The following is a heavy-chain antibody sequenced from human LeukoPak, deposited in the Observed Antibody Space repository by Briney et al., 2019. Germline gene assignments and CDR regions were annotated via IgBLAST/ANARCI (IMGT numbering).Heavy chain of an antibody. CDR1: GDSVSANSAA. J-gene: IGHJ4*02. D-gene: IGHD1-1*01. CDR2: TYYRSKWYN. CDR3: TTDMGVLSKWYKYDY. V-gene: IGHV6-1*01. Sequence: SQTLSLTCAISGDSVSANSAAWSWIRQSPSRGLEWLGRTYYRSKWYNDYAVSVKSRIAINPDTSKNQFSLQLNSVTPEDTAVYYCTTDMGVLSKWYKYDYCGQGTLVTVSS.